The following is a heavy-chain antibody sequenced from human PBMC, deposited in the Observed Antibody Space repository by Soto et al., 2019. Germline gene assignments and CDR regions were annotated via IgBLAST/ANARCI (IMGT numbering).Heavy chain of an antibody. V-gene: IGHV4-31*03. Sequence: PSETLSLTCTVSGGSISSGGYHWSWIRQHPGKGLEWIGYIYYSGSTYYNPSLKSRVTISVDTSKNQFSLKLSSVTAADTAVYYCARVGCSGGSCAPWFDPWGQGTLVTVSS. J-gene: IGHJ5*02. CDR2: IYYSGST. D-gene: IGHD2-15*01. CDR3: ARVGCSGGSCAPWFDP. CDR1: GGSISSGGYH.